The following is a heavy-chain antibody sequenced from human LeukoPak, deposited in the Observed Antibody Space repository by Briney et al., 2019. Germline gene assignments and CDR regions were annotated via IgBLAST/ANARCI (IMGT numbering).Heavy chain of an antibody. CDR1: GGSISIYY. CDR3: ARPYYYDSRIDP. V-gene: IGHV4-4*07. CDR2: IFTSGIT. J-gene: IGHJ5*02. Sequence: SETLSLTCTVSGGSISIYYWNWIRQPAGKGLEWIGRIFTSGITNYNPSLKSRVTVSVDTSKNQFSLNLSSVTAADTAVYYCARPYYYDSRIDPWGQGTLVTVSS. D-gene: IGHD3-22*01.